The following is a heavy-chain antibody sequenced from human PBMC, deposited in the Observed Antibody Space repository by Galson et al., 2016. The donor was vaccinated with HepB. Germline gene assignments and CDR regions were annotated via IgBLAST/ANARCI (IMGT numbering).Heavy chain of an antibody. CDR3: ARVAGYTASSGEEWFDP. D-gene: IGHD3-16*01. CDR2: SGSY. Sequence: SGSYYNNPSLRRRLTISVSVDTSKNQFSLKLNSVTAADTAVYYCARVAGYTASSGEEWFDPWGQGTLVTVSS. J-gene: IGHJ5*02. V-gene: IGHV4-30-2*04.